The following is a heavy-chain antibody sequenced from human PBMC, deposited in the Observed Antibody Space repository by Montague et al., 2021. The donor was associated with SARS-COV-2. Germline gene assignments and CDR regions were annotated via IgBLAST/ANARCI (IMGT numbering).Heavy chain of an antibody. Sequence: SETLSLTCTVSGESIRDYYWTWIRQSPGKGLEWIGYIIDTGDTTYNPSLSSRVTISTDTSKNQFFLELTSVTAADTAVYYCVRRNNMGGDFLDHWGQGRMVTVSS. J-gene: IGHJ4*02. D-gene: IGHD3-10*01. CDR2: IIDTGDT. CDR1: GESIRDYY. CDR3: VRRNNMGGDFLDH. V-gene: IGHV4-59*08.